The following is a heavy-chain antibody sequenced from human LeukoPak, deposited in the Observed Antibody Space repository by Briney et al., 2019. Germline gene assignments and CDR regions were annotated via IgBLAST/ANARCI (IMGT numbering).Heavy chain of an antibody. D-gene: IGHD3-10*01. V-gene: IGHV4-59*01. J-gene: IGHJ6*02. CDR2: IYYSGST. CDR1: GGSFSGYY. Sequence: SETLSLTCAVYGGSFSGYYWSWIRQPPGKGLEWIGYIYYSGSTNYNPSLKSRVTISVDTSKNQFSLKLSSVTAADTAVYYCARDVYYGSGEYGMDVWGQGTTVTVSS. CDR3: ARDVYYGSGEYGMDV.